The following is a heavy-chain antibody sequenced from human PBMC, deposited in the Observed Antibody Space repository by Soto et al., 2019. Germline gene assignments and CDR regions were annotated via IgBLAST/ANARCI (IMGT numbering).Heavy chain of an antibody. CDR3: AHLPSYSYGPQPFDY. J-gene: IGHJ4*02. CDR1: GFSLSTSGVG. CDR2: IYWDDDK. Sequence: QITLKESGPTLVKPTQTLTLTCTFSGFSLSTSGVGVGWIRQPPGKALEWLALIYWDDDKRYSPSLKSRLTTTKDTSKNQVVLTMTNMDPVDTATYYCAHLPSYSYGPQPFDYWGQGTLVTVSS. V-gene: IGHV2-5*02. D-gene: IGHD5-18*01.